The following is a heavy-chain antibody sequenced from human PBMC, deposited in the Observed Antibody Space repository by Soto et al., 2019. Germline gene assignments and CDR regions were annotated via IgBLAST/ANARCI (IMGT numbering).Heavy chain of an antibody. CDR1: GGTFDNFI. J-gene: IGHJ6*02. V-gene: IGHV1-69*01. Sequence: QVQLVQSGAEVKEPGSSVRVSCKASGGTFDNFIMNWVRQTPGRGLEWMGGIVPMLGTPTYAEKFKGRGTISATGSTSTMYMEVTSLRSEDTAIYYCARNGTYSSSLSQYSGMDVWGQGTTVTVSS. D-gene: IGHD1-26*01. CDR2: IVPMLGTP. CDR3: ARNGTYSSSLSQYSGMDV.